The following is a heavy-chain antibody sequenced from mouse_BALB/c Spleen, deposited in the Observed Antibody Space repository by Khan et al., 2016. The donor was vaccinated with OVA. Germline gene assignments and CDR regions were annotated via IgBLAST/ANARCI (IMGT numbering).Heavy chain of an antibody. CDR3: ATLYGSPFTY. Sequence: EVKLMESGAELVKPGASVKLSCTASGFNIKDTYIHWLKERPEQGPEWIGRIDPANGDTKYDPKFQGKATITADTSSNTAYLQLSSLTSEDTAVYYCATLYGSPFTYWGQGTLVTVSA. J-gene: IGHJ3*01. D-gene: IGHD2-1*01. CDR2: IDPANGDT. CDR1: GFNIKDTY. V-gene: IGHV14-3*02.